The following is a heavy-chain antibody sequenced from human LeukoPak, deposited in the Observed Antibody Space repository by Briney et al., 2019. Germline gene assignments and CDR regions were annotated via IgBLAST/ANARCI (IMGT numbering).Heavy chain of an antibody. J-gene: IGHJ4*02. Sequence: GGSLRLSCAASGFTFSNSAMSWVRQAPGKGLEWVSTINSSGGSTYFADSVKGRFTISRDNSKNTLYLEMNSLSPDDTAVYYCARGVEPLAANTLAYWGQGTLVTVSS. D-gene: IGHD1-14*01. CDR3: ARGVEPLAANTLAY. CDR1: GFTFSNSA. V-gene: IGHV3-23*01. CDR2: INSSGGST.